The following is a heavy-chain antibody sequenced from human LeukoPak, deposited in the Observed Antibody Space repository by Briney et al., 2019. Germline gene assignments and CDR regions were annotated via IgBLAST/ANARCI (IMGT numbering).Heavy chain of an antibody. Sequence: GGSLRLSCAASGFTFSSYGMHWVRQAPGKGLEWVAFIRYDGSNKYYADSAKGRFTISRDNSKKTLYLQMNSLRAEDTAVYYCAKWGSSGHYPYYFDYWGQGTLVTVSS. V-gene: IGHV3-30*02. D-gene: IGHD3-22*01. CDR2: IRYDGSNK. CDR1: GFTFSSYG. CDR3: AKWGSSGHYPYYFDY. J-gene: IGHJ4*02.